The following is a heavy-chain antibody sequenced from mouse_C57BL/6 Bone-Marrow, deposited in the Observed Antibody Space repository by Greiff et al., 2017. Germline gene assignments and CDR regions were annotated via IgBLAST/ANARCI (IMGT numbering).Heavy chain of an antibody. J-gene: IGHJ1*03. Sequence: QVQLQQPGAELVKPGASVKLSCKASGYTFTSYWMQWVKQRPGQGLEWIGEIDPSDSNTNYNQKFKGKATLTVDTSSSTAYMQLSSLTSEDSAVYYCARRDGYPWYFDVWGTGTTVTVSS. D-gene: IGHD2-3*01. CDR3: ARRDGYPWYFDV. CDR2: IDPSDSNT. CDR1: GYTFTSYW. V-gene: IGHV1-50*01.